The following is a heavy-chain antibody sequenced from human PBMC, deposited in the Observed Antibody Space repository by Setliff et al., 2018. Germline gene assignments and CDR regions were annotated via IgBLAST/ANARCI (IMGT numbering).Heavy chain of an antibody. Sequence: PSETLSLTCIVSGVSVSRHYWSWIRQPPGKTLEWIGYIYTGGSTTYNPSLKSRVTLSLDTSKNHLSLNLTSVTAADTAVYYCARDVWGAGTGWFDPLGLGILVTVSS. V-gene: IGHV4-4*08. J-gene: IGHJ5*02. CDR3: ARDVWGAGTGWFDP. D-gene: IGHD1-1*01. CDR1: GVSVSRHY. CDR2: IYTGGST.